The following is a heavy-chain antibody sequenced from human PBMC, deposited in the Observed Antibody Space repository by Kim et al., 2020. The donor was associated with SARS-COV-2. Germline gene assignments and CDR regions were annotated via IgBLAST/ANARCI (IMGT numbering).Heavy chain of an antibody. CDR2: IYYSGST. V-gene: IGHV4-39*01. J-gene: IGHJ1*01. D-gene: IGHD6-25*01. Sequence: SETLSLTCTVSGGSISSSSYYWGWIRQPPGKGLEWIGSIYYSGSTYYNKSFKSRVTISVDTTKNKLSLQLRYVTAADTAAYYCARQRGGTATDQDDWGQG. CDR1: GGSISSSSYY. CDR3: ARQRGGTATDQDD.